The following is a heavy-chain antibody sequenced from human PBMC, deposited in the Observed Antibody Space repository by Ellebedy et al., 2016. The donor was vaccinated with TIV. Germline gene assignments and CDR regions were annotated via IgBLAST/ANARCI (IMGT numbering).Heavy chain of an antibody. V-gene: IGHV4-59*01. CDR3: ATVGYCSGGSC. CDR1: GASISSYY. D-gene: IGHD2-15*01. Sequence: GSLRLXXTVSGASISSYYWSWIRQPPGKGLEWIGCIYYSGSTYYNPSLKSRVTISVDTSKNQFSLKLNSVTAADTAVYYCATVGYCSGGSCWGQGTLVTVSS. CDR2: IYYSGST. J-gene: IGHJ4*02.